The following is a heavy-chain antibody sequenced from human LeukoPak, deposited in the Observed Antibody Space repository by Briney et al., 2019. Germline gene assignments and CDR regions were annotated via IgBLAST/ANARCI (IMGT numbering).Heavy chain of an antibody. Sequence: ASVKVSCKASGYTFTSYYMHWVRQAPGQGLEWMGIINPSGGSTSYAQKFQGRVTMTRDISTSTAYMELSRLASDDTAVYYCARAGTFYYGSGSYFLLTWIDPWGQGTLVTVSS. V-gene: IGHV1-46*01. CDR2: INPSGGST. J-gene: IGHJ5*02. D-gene: IGHD3-10*01. CDR3: ARAGTFYYGSGSYFLLTWIDP. CDR1: GYTFTSYY.